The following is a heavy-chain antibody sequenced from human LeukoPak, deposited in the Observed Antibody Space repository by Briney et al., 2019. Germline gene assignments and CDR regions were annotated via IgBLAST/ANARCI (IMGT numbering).Heavy chain of an antibody. CDR2: IYYSGSI. CDR1: GGSISSGGYY. V-gene: IGHV4-31*03. D-gene: IGHD6-13*01. J-gene: IGHJ4*02. Sequence: PSETLSLTCTVSGGSISSGGYYWSWIRQHPGKGLEWIGYIYYSGSIYYNPSLKSRVTISVDTSKNQFSLKLSSVTAADTAVYYCARQSRYSSSWYYFDYWGQGTLVTVSS. CDR3: ARQSRYSSSWYYFDY.